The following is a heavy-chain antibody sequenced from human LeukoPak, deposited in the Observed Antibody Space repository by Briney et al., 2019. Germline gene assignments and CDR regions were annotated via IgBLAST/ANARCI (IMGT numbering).Heavy chain of an antibody. D-gene: IGHD3-10*01. CDR2: FDPEDGET. V-gene: IGHV1-24*01. Sequence: ASVKVSCKVSGYTLTELSMHWVRQAPGKGLEWMGGFDPEDGETIYAQKFQGRVIMTEDTSTDTAYMELSSLRSEDTAVYYCATPAYYYGSGSYYTQFDYWGQGTLVTVSS. CDR3: ATPAYYYGSGSYYTQFDY. J-gene: IGHJ4*02. CDR1: GYTLTELS.